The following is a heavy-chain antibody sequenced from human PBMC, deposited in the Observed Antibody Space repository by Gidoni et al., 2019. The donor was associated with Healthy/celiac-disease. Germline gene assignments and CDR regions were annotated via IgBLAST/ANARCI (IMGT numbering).Heavy chain of an antibody. J-gene: IGHJ6*02. D-gene: IGHD6-13*01. CDR1: GGSISSYY. CDR2: IYYSGRN. CDR3: ARAGPPASSWYTGLRNYYYYYGMDV. V-gene: IGHV4-59*01. Sequence: QVQLQVSGPGLVKPSETLSLTCTVSGGSISSYYWSWIRQPPEKGLEWIGYIYYSGRNNYNPYLKSRVTIAVDTSKNQFSLKLSSVTAADTAVYYCARAGPPASSWYTGLRNYYYYYGMDVWGQGTTVTVSS.